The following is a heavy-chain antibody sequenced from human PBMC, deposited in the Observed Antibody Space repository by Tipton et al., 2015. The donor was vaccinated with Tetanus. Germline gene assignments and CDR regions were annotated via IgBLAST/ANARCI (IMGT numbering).Heavy chain of an antibody. J-gene: IGHJ6*03. D-gene: IGHD3-22*01. Sequence: QSGAEVKKPGASVKVSCKASGYTFTSYGISWVRQAPGQGLEWMGWISAYNGNTNYAQKLQGRVTMTTDTSTSTAYMELRSLRSDYTAVYYCAGDVGRDYYDSSGYYMDVWGKGTTVTVSS. CDR1: GYTFTSYG. CDR3: AGDVGRDYYDSSGYYMDV. CDR2: ISAYNGNT. V-gene: IGHV1-18*01.